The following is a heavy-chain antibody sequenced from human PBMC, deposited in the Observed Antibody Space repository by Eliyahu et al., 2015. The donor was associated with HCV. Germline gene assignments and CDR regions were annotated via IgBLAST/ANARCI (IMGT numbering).Heavy chain of an antibody. CDR3: ARNKWPTVVDDDWLDP. CDR2: MTGXGXRT. J-gene: IGHJ5*02. CDR1: GFIFSNYA. Sequence: EVQLLESGGGLVQPGGSLRLSCTXSGFIFSNYAXXWVRQAPGKGLXWVSGMTGXGXRTYDTGSVRGRFTISRDNSKNTLYLQMNSLRAEDTAVYYCARNKWPTVVDDDWLDPWGQGTQVTVSS. V-gene: IGHV3-23*01. D-gene: IGHD2-8*01.